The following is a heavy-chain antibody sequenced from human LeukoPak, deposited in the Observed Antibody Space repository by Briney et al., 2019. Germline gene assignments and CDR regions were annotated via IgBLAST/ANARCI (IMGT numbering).Heavy chain of an antibody. D-gene: IGHD7-27*01. CDR2: INHSGST. CDR3: ARVPLGWYYGMDV. V-gene: IGHV4-34*01. CDR1: GGSFSGYY. Sequence: PSETLSLTCAVYGGSFSGYYWSWIRQPPGKGLEWIGEINHSGSTNYNPSLKSRVTISVDTSKNQFSLKLSSVTAADTAVYYCARVPLGWYYGMDVWGQGTTATVSS. J-gene: IGHJ6*02.